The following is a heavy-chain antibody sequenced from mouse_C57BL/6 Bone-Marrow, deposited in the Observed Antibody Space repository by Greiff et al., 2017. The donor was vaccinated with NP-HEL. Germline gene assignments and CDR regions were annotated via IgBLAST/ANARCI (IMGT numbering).Heavy chain of an antibody. D-gene: IGHD1-1*01. Sequence: QVQLQQSGAELVRPGTSVKVSCKASGYAFTNYLIDWVKQRPGQGLEWIGVINPGSGGTNYNEKFKGKATLTEDKSSSTAYMQLSSLTSEDSAVYFCARRGFFFLRRGSYYAMDYWGQGTSVTVSS. CDR1: GYAFTNYL. J-gene: IGHJ4*01. V-gene: IGHV1-54*01. CDR3: ARRGFFFLRRGSYYAMDY. CDR2: INPGSGGT.